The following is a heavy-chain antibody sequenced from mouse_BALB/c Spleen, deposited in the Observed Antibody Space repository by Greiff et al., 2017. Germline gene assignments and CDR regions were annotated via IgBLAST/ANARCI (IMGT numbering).Heavy chain of an antibody. CDR1: GFAFSSYD. J-gene: IGHJ2*01. V-gene: IGHV5-12-1*01. CDR2: ISSGGGST. CDR3: ARHWDY. Sequence: EVKVVESGGGLVKPGGSLKLSCAASGFAFSSYDMSWVRQTPEKRLEWVAYISSGGGSTYYPDTVKGRFTISRDNAKNTLYLQMSSLKSEDTAMYYCARHWDYWGQGTTLTVSS.